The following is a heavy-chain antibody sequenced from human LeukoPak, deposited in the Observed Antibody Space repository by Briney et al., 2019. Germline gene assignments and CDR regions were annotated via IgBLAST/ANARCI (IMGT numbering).Heavy chain of an antibody. CDR2: IHSGGDT. J-gene: IGHJ4*02. V-gene: IGHV3-53*01. D-gene: IGHD3-9*01. Sequence: PGGSLRLSCAASGFTVSSNYMSWVRQTPEKGLEWVSIIHSGGDTYYADSVRGRFTITRDNSKSTLSLQMNSLRVEDSAVYYCVSHSDSLTSYSFDYWGQGTLVTVSS. CDR3: VSHSDSLTSYSFDY. CDR1: GFTVSSNY.